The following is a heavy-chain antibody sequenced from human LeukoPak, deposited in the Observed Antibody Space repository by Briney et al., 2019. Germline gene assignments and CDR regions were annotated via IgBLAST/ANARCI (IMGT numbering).Heavy chain of an antibody. CDR1: GGSISSSYY. Sequence: SETLSLTCAVSGGSISSSYYWGWIRQPPGKGLEWIGSIYYSGSTYYNPSLKSRVTISVDTSKNQFSLKLSSVTAADTAVYYCARDLDTAMVFFDYWGQGTLVTVSS. D-gene: IGHD5-18*01. V-gene: IGHV4-39*07. CDR2: IYYSGST. J-gene: IGHJ4*02. CDR3: ARDLDTAMVFFDY.